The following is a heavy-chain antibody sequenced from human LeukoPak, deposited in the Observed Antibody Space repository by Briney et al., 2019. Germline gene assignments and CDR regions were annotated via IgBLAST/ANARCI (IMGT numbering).Heavy chain of an antibody. CDR2: IYPGDSDT. CDR3: ASIGGSYPDAFDI. Sequence: GESLKISFKGSGYGFTSYWIGWGRPMPGKGLEWMGIIYPGDSDTRYSPSFQGQVTISADKSISTAYLQWSSLKASDTAMYYCASIGGSYPDAFDIWGQGTMVTVSS. J-gene: IGHJ3*02. CDR1: GYGFTSYW. V-gene: IGHV5-51*01. D-gene: IGHD1-26*01.